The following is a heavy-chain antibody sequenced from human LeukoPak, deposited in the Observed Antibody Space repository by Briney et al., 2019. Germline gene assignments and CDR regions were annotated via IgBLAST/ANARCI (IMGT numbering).Heavy chain of an antibody. V-gene: IGHV3-7*01. CDR1: GFTLSTYW. Sequence: PGGSLSLSFAASGFTLSTYWMSWVRQAPGKGLEWVANIKQDGSEKYYVDSVKGRFTISRDNAKNSLYLQMNSLRAEDTAVYYCTRDKRLVGATGTFDYWGQGTLVTVSS. CDR3: TRDKRLVGATGTFDY. D-gene: IGHD1-26*01. J-gene: IGHJ4*02. CDR2: IKQDGSEK.